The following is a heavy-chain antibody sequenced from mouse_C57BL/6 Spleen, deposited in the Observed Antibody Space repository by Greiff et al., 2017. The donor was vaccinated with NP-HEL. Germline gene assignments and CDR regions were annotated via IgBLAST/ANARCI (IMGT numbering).Heavy chain of an antibody. Sequence: VKLLESGAELMKPGASVKLSCKATGYTFTGYWIEWVKQRPGHGLEWIGEILPGSGSTNYNEKFKGKATFTADTSSNTAYMQLSSLTTEDSAIYYCARSRTGTFDDYGGQGTTLTVSS. D-gene: IGHD4-1*01. CDR2: ILPGSGST. J-gene: IGHJ2*01. CDR1: GYTFTGYW. CDR3: ARSRTGTFDDY. V-gene: IGHV1-9*01.